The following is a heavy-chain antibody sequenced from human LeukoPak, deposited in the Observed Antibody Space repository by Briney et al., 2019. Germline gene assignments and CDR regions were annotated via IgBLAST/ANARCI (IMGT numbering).Heavy chain of an antibody. J-gene: IGHJ4*02. CDR2: IYPADGET. D-gene: IGHD5-18*01. CDR1: GYNFSTQL. CDR3: AISHREDTADCHVGFDK. V-gene: IGHV5-51*01. Sequence: GKPLKFSFKASGYNFSTQLIGGVRQMTGKGLDWMASIYPADGETRMNPSFKVQVTFSADTSINTAFLRWSTLNASYSPICYCAISHREDTADCHVGFDKWGQGTVVTVSS.